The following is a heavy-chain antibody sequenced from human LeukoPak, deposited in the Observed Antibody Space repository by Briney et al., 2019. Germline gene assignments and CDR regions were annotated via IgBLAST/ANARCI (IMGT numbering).Heavy chain of an antibody. V-gene: IGHV1-24*01. CDR1: GYTLTELS. CDR2: FNPEDGET. J-gene: IGHJ4*02. CDR3: ATPRIVATINYFDY. D-gene: IGHD5-12*01. Sequence: ASGNVSCTVSGYTLTELSMHWVRHAAGKGRGWMGGFNPEDGETIYAQKFQGRVTMTEDTSTDTAYMELRSLRSEDTAVYYCATPRIVATINYFDYWGQGTLVTVSS.